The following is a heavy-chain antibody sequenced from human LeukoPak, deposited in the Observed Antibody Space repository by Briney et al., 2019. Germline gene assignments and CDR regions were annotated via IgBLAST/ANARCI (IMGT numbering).Heavy chain of an antibody. V-gene: IGHV4-34*01. CDR1: GGSFSGYY. CDR2: INHSGST. J-gene: IGHJ5*02. Sequence: PSETLSLTCAVYGGSFSGYYWSWIRQPPGKGLEWIGEINHSGSTNYNPSLKSRVTISVDTSKNQFSLKLSSVTAADTAVYYCARGRPPRPLGYCTNGVCYRGSWFDPWSQGTLVTVSS. D-gene: IGHD2-8*01. CDR3: ARGRPPRPLGYCTNGVCYRGSWFDP.